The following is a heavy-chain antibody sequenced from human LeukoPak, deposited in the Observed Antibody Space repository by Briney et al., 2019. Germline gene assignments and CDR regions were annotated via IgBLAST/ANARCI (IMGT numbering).Heavy chain of an antibody. J-gene: IGHJ6*02. CDR3: AGDYYYYGMDV. V-gene: IGHV3-9*01. CDR1: GFTFDDYT. Sequence: GGSLRLSCAASGFTFDDYTMHWVRQAPGKGLEWVSGISWNSGSIGYADSVKGRFTISRDNAKNSLYLQMNSLRAEDTALYYCAGDYYYYGMDVWGQGTTVTVSS. CDR2: ISWNSGSI.